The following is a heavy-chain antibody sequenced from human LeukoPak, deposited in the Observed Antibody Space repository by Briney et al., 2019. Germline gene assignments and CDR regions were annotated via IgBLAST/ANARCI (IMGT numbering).Heavy chain of an antibody. D-gene: IGHD2-15*01. CDR1: GFTVSSNY. CDR2: INHSGST. J-gene: IGHJ1*01. CDR3: ARRVCSGGSCYSEYFQH. Sequence: GSLRLSCAASGFTVSSNYMSWVRQPPGKGLEWIGEINHSGSTNYNPSLKSRVTISVDTSKNQFSLKLSSVTAADTAVYYCARRVCSGGSCYSEYFQHWGQGTLVTVSS. V-gene: IGHV4-34*01.